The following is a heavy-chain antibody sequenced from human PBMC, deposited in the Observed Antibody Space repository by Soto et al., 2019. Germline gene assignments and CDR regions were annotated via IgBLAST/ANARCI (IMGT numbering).Heavy chain of an antibody. V-gene: IGHV3-66*01. D-gene: IGHD2-21*01. J-gene: IGHJ3*02. Sequence: GGSLRLSCAASGFTVSSNYMSWVRQAPGKGLEWVSVIYSGGSTYYADSVKGRFTISRDNSKNTLYLQMNSLRAEDTAVYYCVRDGIRLRGFLSRGDDAFDIWGQGTMVTVSS. CDR1: GFTVSSNY. CDR2: IYSGGST. CDR3: VRDGIRLRGFLSRGDDAFDI.